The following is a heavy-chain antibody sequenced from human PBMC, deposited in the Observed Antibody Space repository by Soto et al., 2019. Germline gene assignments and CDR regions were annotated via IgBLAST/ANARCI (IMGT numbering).Heavy chain of an antibody. V-gene: IGHV1-18*01. CDR3: ARDWKGAEGFDP. CDR1: GYTFSTYG. D-gene: IGHD1-1*01. CDR2: IGADNGDT. J-gene: IGHJ5*02. Sequence: QVQLVQSGAEVKKPGASVKVSCKASGYTFSTYGFSWVRQAPAQGLEWMGWIGADNGDTNYAQNFQGRVTMTTDTSTTTSYMELRSLTSDDTAVYFCARDWKGAEGFDPWGQGTLVTVSS.